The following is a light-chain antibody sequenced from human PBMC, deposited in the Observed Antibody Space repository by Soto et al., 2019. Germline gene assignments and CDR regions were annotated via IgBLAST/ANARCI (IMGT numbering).Light chain of an antibody. CDR3: SSYAGSNNLHVV. V-gene: IGLV2-8*01. J-gene: IGLJ2*01. CDR1: SSDVGGYNY. Sequence: QSALTQPPSASGSPGQSVTISCTGTSSDVGGYNYVSWYQQHPGKAPKLMIYEVSKRPSGVPDRFSGSKSGNTASLTVSGLQAEDEADYYCSSYAGSNNLHVVFGGGTKLTFL. CDR2: EVS.